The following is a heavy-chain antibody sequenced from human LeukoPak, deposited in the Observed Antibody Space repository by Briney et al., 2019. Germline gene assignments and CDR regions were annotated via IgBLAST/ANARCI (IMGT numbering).Heavy chain of an antibody. CDR3: ARGRYYDSSTDWFDP. J-gene: IGHJ5*02. V-gene: IGHV1-69*04. D-gene: IGHD3-22*01. Sequence: GASVKVSCKASGGTFSSYAISWVRQAPGQGLEWMGRIIPILGIANYAQKFQGRVTITADKSTRTAYMELSSLRSEDTAVYYCARGRYYDSSTDWFDPWGQGTLVTVSS. CDR1: GGTFSSYA. CDR2: IIPILGIA.